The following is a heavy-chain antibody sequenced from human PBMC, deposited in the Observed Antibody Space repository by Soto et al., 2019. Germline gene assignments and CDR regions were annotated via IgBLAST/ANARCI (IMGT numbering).Heavy chain of an antibody. CDR2: IYTSASI. D-gene: IGHD6-19*01. V-gene: IGHV4-4*07. Sequence: SETLSLTCSVSGADINTYSWTWIRQPAGKGLEWIGRIYTSASINYNPSLKGRVTLSVDTSTNQVSLRLASVTAADTAIYYCARDREAGYNFYYGMDVWGQGTTVTVSS. CDR3: ARDREAGYNFYYGMDV. J-gene: IGHJ6*02. CDR1: GADINTYS.